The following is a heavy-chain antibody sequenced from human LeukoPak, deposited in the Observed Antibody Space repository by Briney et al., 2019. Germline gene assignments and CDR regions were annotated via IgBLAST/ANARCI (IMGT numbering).Heavy chain of an antibody. CDR1: GFTFSSYS. Sequence: GGSLRLSCAASGFTFSSYSMNWVRQAPGKGLEWVSSISSSSSYIYHVDSVKGRFTISRDNAKNSLYLQMNSLRAEDTAVYYCARLYYYGSGSYSWGQGTLVTVPS. V-gene: IGHV3-21*01. D-gene: IGHD3-10*01. J-gene: IGHJ5*02. CDR3: ARLYYYGSGSYS. CDR2: ISSSSSYI.